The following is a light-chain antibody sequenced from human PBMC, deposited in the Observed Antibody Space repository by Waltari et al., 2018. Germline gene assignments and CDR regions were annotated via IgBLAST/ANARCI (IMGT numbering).Light chain of an antibody. Sequence: EIVMTQSPATLSVSPGERATLSCRASQSVSSNLAWYQQKPGQAPRLLIYGASTRATGIPARFSGSGSGTEFTLTISSMQSEDFAVYYCQQYNNWPRTFGQGTNVEIK. CDR2: GAS. CDR1: QSVSSN. CDR3: QQYNNWPRT. J-gene: IGKJ1*01. V-gene: IGKV3-15*01.